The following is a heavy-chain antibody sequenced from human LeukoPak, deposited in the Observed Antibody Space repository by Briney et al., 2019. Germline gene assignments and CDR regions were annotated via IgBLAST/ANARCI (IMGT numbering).Heavy chain of an antibody. V-gene: IGHV1-2*02. Sequence: ASVKVSCKASGYTFIGYYMHWVRQAPGQGLEWMGWINPNSGGTNYAQKFQGRVTMTRDTSISTAYMELSRLRSDDTAVYYCARIYSGSRSDFDYWGQGTLVTVSS. J-gene: IGHJ4*02. CDR2: INPNSGGT. D-gene: IGHD1-26*01. CDR3: ARIYSGSRSDFDY. CDR1: GYTFIGYY.